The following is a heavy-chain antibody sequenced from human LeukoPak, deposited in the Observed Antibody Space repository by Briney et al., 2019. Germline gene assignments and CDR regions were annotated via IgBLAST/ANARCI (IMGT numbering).Heavy chain of an antibody. V-gene: IGHV3-30-3*01. CDR1: GFTFRSYA. CDR3: AREIFNGFDI. J-gene: IGHJ3*02. CDR2: ISYDGSNK. Sequence: GSLRLSCAGSGFTFRSYAMHWVRQAPGKGLEWVAVISYDGSNKDYADSVKGRFTISRDNSKNTLFLQMNSLRAEDTAVYYRAREIFNGFDIWGQGTMVTVSS.